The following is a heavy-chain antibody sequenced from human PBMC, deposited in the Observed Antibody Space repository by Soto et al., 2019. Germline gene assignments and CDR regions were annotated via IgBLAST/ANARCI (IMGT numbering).Heavy chain of an antibody. Sequence: QLQLQESGPGLVKPSETLSLTCTVSGGSISSSSYYWGWIRQPPGKGLEWIGSIYYSGSTYYNPSLKSRVTISVDTSKNQFSLKLSSVTAADTAVYYCARHVRSWYYDSSGYRHWFDPWGQGTLVTVSS. CDR1: GGSISSSSYY. V-gene: IGHV4-39*01. D-gene: IGHD3-22*01. CDR3: ARHVRSWYYDSSGYRHWFDP. CDR2: IYYSGST. J-gene: IGHJ5*02.